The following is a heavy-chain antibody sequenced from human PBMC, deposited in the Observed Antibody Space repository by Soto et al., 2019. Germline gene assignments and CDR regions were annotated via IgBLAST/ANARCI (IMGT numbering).Heavy chain of an antibody. CDR1: GCTFSSYA. D-gene: IGHD3-9*01. J-gene: IGHJ6*02. CDR2: IIPIFGTA. Sequence: SVKVSCKASGCTFSSYAISWVRQAPGQGLEWMGGIIPIFGTANYAQKFQGRVTITADKSTSTAYMELSSLRSEDTAVYYCARDGDYDILAGYYTGGYYYYGMDVWGQGTTVTVSS. V-gene: IGHV1-69*06. CDR3: ARDGDYDILAGYYTGGYYYYGMDV.